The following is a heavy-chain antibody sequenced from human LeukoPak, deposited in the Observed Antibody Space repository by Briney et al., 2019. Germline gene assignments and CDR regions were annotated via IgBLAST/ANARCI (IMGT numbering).Heavy chain of an antibody. D-gene: IGHD3-16*01. CDR3: ARGMWGGRFEY. CDR2: IYSGGTS. Sequence: GGSLRLSCAGSGFTVSDNYMSWVRQAPGKGLQWVSVIYSGGTSYSADSVRGRFIISRDNSKNTLYLQMNSLRADDTAVYYCARGMWGGRFEYWGQGTLVTVSS. J-gene: IGHJ4*02. V-gene: IGHV3-53*01. CDR1: GFTVSDNY.